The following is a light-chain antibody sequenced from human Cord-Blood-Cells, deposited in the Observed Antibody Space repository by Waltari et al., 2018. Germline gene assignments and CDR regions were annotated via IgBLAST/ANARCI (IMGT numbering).Light chain of an antibody. Sequence: SYELTQPSSVSVSPGQTSRLTCSGAVLAKKYARWIQQKPGQAPVLVIYKSSERPSGSLDGFSGSSSGTTVTFAISGAQVEDEADNYCYSAADNNWVFGGGTKLTVL. J-gene: IGLJ3*02. V-gene: IGLV3-27*01. CDR2: KSS. CDR1: VLAKKY. CDR3: YSAADNNWV.